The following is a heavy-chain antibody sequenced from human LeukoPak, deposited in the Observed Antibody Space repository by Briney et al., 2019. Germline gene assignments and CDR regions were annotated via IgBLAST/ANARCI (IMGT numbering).Heavy chain of an antibody. Sequence: SGGSLRLSCTVSGFTVSSNSMSWVRQAPGKGLESLSYISPSGTDISYADSVKGRFTISRDNAKNSLYLQMNSLRAEDTAVYYCTRDPRRLDYWGQGTLVTVSS. CDR2: ISPSGTDI. CDR1: GFTVSSNS. J-gene: IGHJ4*02. CDR3: TRDPRRLDY. V-gene: IGHV3-11*01.